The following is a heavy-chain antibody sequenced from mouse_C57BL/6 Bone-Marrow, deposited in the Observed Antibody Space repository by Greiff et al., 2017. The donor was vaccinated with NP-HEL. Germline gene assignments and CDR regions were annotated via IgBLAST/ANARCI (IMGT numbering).Heavy chain of an antibody. D-gene: IGHD2-2*01. Sequence: QVQLQQPGAELVRPGTSVKLSCKASGYTFTSYWMHWVKQRPGQGLEWIGVIDPSDSYTNYNQKFKGKATLTVDTSSSTAYMQLSSLTSEDSAVYYCARRGVTTTGDRSGAWFAYWGQGTLVTVSA. J-gene: IGHJ3*01. CDR3: ARRGVTTTGDRSGAWFAY. V-gene: IGHV1-59*01. CDR2: IDPSDSYT. CDR1: GYTFTSYW.